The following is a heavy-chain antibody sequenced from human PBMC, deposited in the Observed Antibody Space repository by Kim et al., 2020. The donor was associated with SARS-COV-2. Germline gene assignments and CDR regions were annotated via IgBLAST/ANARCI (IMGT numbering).Heavy chain of an antibody. J-gene: IGHJ4*01. Sequence: SETLSLTCAVYGGSFSGYYWSWIRQPPGKGLEWIGEINHSGSTNYNPSLKSRVTISVDTSKNQFSLKLSSVTAADTAVYYCARGSRGSTWGGRASDYWG. CDR2: INHSGST. D-gene: IGHD3-16*01. V-gene: IGHV4-34*01. CDR3: ARGSRGSTWGGRASDY. CDR1: GGSFSGYY.